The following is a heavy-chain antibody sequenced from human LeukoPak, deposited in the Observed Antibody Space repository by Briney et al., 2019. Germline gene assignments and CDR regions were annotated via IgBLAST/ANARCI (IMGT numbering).Heavy chain of an antibody. CDR1: GGSFVVSY. Sequence: PSKTRSPPCAAYGGSFVVSYGSWIRHPAGRGRGWIGRIYTSGSTNYNPSLKSRVTISVDTSKNQFSLKLSSVIAADTAVYYCAREGLMQQLVRKKYNYYYMDVWGKGTTVTISS. V-gene: IGHV4-4*07. J-gene: IGHJ6*03. CDR3: AREGLMQQLVRKKYNYYYMDV. CDR2: IYTSGST. D-gene: IGHD6-13*01.